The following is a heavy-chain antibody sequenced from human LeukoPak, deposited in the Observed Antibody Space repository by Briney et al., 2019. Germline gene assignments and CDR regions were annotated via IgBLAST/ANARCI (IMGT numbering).Heavy chain of an antibody. CDR1: GDSINSGGCY. CDR3: ASALPGSAAIWPRYDR. D-gene: IGHD2-2*02. J-gene: IGHJ5*02. CDR2: IYYSGST. V-gene: IGHV4-31*03. Sequence: PSETLSPTCTVSGDSINSGGCYWSWIRLHPGKGLEWIGYIYYSGSTYYNPSLGSRVTISVDTARNQFSLKLSSVTAADTAVYYCASALPGSAAIWPRYDRWGQGTLVTVSS.